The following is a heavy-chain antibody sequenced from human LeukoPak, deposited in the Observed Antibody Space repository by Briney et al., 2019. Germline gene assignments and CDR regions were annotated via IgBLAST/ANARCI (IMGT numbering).Heavy chain of an antibody. CDR3: ARGRYCSGGSCYENWFDP. CDR1: GYTFTSYG. CDR2: TSAYNGNT. Sequence: GASVKVSCKASGYTFTSYGISWVRQAPGQGLEWMGWTSAYNGNTNYAQKLQGRVTMTTDTSTSTAYMELRSLRSDDTAVYYCARGRYCSGGSCYENWFDPWGQGTLVTVSS. D-gene: IGHD2-15*01. V-gene: IGHV1-18*01. J-gene: IGHJ5*02.